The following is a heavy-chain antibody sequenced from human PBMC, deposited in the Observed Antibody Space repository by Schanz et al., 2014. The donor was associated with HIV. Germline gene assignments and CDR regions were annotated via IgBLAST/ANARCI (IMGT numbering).Heavy chain of an antibody. J-gene: IGHJ6*02. D-gene: IGHD6-6*01. CDR1: EYIFTGYY. CDR3: AREPSFSGLDV. V-gene: IGHV1-2*02. Sequence: QVQLVQSGAEVKKPGSSVKVSCKASEYIFTGYYIHWVRQAPGQGLDWMGWIDPNSGGTNYAQKFQARVTMTRDKSISTAYMELTRLRSDDTAVYYCAREPSFSGLDVWGQGTTVIVSS. CDR2: IDPNSGGT.